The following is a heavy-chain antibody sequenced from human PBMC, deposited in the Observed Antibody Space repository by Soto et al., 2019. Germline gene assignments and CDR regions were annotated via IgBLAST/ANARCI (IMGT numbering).Heavy chain of an antibody. CDR2: IYPGDSDS. CDR1: EYSFTTYW. CDR3: ARQGTYGDYYYYYMDV. D-gene: IGHD4-17*01. Sequence: PGESLKISCKGSEYSFTTYWIAWVRQMPGKGLEWMGIIYPGDSDSRYSPSFQGQVTFSADKSISTAYLQWGSLKASDTAVYYCARQGTYGDYYYYYMDVWGKGTTVTVSS. J-gene: IGHJ6*03. V-gene: IGHV5-51*01.